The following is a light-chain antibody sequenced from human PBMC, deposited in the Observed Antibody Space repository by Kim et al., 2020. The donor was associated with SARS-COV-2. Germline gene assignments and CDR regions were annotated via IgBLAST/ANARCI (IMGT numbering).Light chain of an antibody. Sequence: DIQMTQSPSYLSASVGDGVTITCRASQNVSTYIAWYQQKPGQAPKMLIHGASSLQSGVPSRFSGSGSGTHFTLTISGLQPVDFATFYCQQGKHFPITFGGGTKVDIK. CDR1: QNVSTY. V-gene: IGKV1-12*01. CDR3: QQGKHFPIT. J-gene: IGKJ4*01. CDR2: GAS.